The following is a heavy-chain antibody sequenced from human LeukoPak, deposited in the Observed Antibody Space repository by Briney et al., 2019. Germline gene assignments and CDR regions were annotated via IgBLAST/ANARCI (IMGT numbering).Heavy chain of an antibody. Sequence: GGSLRLSCAASGFTFSSYAMHRVRQAPGQGLEWVAVISYDGSNKYYADSVKGRFTISRDNSKNTLYLQMNSLRAEDTAVYYCARDMRGYGSGTRSYYFDYWGQGTLVTVSS. CDR2: ISYDGSNK. D-gene: IGHD3-10*01. V-gene: IGHV3-30-3*01. CDR3: ARDMRGYGSGTRSYYFDY. CDR1: GFTFSSYA. J-gene: IGHJ4*02.